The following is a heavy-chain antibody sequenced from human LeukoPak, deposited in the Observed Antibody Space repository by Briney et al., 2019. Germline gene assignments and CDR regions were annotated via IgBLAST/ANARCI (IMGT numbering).Heavy chain of an antibody. V-gene: IGHV3-30*03. Sequence: GRSLRLSCAASGFSFSSYGMHWVRQAPGKGLEWVAVISYDGNKEYYVDSVKGRFTISRDNSKNMLYLQMDSLRAEDTAVYHCARERDEGFDYWGQGTLVTVSS. CDR1: GFSFSSYG. CDR3: ARERDEGFDY. CDR2: ISYDGNKE. D-gene: IGHD5-24*01. J-gene: IGHJ4*02.